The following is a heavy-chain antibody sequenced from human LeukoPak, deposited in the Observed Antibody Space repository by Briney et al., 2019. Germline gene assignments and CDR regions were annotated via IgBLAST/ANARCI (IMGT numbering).Heavy chain of an antibody. CDR2: IGLAGDT. J-gene: IGHJ3*02. Sequence: PGGSLRLSCAASGFTFSSYDMYWVRQAPGRGLEWVSAIGLAGDTYYPDSVKGRFTISRENGKNSMHLQMNSLKDGDTAVYYCIRGGIQVSGIDAFDIWGQGTVVTVSS. D-gene: IGHD5/OR15-5a*01. V-gene: IGHV3-13*01. CDR1: GFTFSSYD. CDR3: IRGGIQVSGIDAFDI.